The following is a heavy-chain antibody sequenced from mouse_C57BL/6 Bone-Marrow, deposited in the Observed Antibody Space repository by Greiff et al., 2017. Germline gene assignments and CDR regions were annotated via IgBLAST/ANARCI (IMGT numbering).Heavy chain of an antibody. J-gene: IGHJ4*01. CDR1: GYSFTDYN. V-gene: IGHV1-39*01. D-gene: IGHD3-2*02. CDR3: ARSAQALFLYAMDY. Sequence: LQESGPELVKPGASVKISCKASGYSFTDYNMNWVKQSNGKSLVWIGVINPNYGTTSYNQKFKGKATLTVDQSSSTAYMQLNSLTSEDSAVYYCARSAQALFLYAMDYWGQGTSVTVSS. CDR2: INPNYGTT.